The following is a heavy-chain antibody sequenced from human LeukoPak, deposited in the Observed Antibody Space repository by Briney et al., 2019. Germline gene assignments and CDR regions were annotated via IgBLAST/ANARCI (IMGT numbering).Heavy chain of an antibody. CDR1: GYTFTSYG. V-gene: IGHV1-18*01. Sequence: ASVKVSCKASGYTFTSYGISWVRQAPGQGLEWMGWISAYNGNTNYAQKLQGRVTMTTDTSTSTAYMELRSLRSDDTAVYYCARDGLLGYGDYVPINFDYWGQGTLVTVSS. CDR2: ISAYNGNT. D-gene: IGHD4-17*01. CDR3: ARDGLLGYGDYVPINFDY. J-gene: IGHJ4*02.